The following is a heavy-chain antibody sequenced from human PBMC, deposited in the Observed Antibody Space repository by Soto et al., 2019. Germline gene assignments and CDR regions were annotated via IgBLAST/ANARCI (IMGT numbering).Heavy chain of an antibody. CDR3: ARDQWSPAAFDI. Sequence: ASVKVSCKASGYTFTSYAMHWVRQAPGQRLEWMGWINAGNGNTKYSQKFQGRVTITRDTSASTAYMELSSLRSEDTAVYYCARDQWSPAAFDIWGQGTMVTVSS. J-gene: IGHJ3*02. CDR1: GYTFTSYA. V-gene: IGHV1-3*01. CDR2: INAGNGNT. D-gene: IGHD2-8*01.